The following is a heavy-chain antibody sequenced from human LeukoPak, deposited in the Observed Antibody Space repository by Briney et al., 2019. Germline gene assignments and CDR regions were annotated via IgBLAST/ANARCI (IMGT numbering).Heavy chain of an antibody. J-gene: IGHJ4*02. D-gene: IGHD4-11*01. CDR2: ISYDGSNK. CDR1: GFTFSSYA. Sequence: GGSLRLSCAASGFTFSSYAMSWVRQAPGKGLEWVAVISYDGSNKYYADSVKGRFTISRDNSKNTLYLQMNSLRAEDTAVYYCARGVGTVTTGFDYWGQGTLVTVSS. CDR3: ARGVGTVTTGFDY. V-gene: IGHV3-30*04.